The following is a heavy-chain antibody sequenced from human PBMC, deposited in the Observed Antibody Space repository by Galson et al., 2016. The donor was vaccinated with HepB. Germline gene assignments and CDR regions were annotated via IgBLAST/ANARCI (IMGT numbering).Heavy chain of an antibody. D-gene: IGHD6-19*01. CDR3: ARGPSIPLAGDY. CDR2: ISAFNGVI. V-gene: IGHV1-18*01. Sequence: SVKVSCKASGYTFTNYGIIWVRQAPGQGLQWMAWISAFNGVIYYAQKFQDRVIVTTDPSTSTAYMEVRSLRSDDTAVDYGARGPSIPLAGDYWGQGTPVTVSS. CDR1: GYTFTNYG. J-gene: IGHJ4*02.